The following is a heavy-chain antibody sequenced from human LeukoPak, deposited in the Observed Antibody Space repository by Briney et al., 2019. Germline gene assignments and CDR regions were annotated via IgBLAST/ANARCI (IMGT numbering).Heavy chain of an antibody. Sequence: GGSLRLSCVASGFTVSSNYMSWVRQAPGKGLEWVSAIFSGGSTFYADSVTGRFTISRDNSKNTVYLEMNSLRAEDTAVYYCARGTTTIAAAGLDYWGQGTLVTVSS. V-gene: IGHV3-53*01. J-gene: IGHJ4*02. CDR2: IFSGGST. D-gene: IGHD6-13*01. CDR3: ARGTTTIAAAGLDY. CDR1: GFTVSSNY.